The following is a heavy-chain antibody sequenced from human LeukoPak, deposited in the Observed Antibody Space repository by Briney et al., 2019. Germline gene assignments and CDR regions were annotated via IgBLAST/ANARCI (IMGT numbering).Heavy chain of an antibody. CDR2: ISWNSGSI. CDR1: GFTFDDYA. Sequence: GGSLRLSCAASGFTFDDYAMHWVRQAPGKGLEWVSGISWNSGSIGYADSVKGRFTISRDNAKNSLYLQMNSLRDEDTAVYYCARDPDLLQYFDYWGQGTLVTVSS. J-gene: IGHJ4*02. CDR3: ARDPDLLQYFDY. D-gene: IGHD3-22*01. V-gene: IGHV3-9*01.